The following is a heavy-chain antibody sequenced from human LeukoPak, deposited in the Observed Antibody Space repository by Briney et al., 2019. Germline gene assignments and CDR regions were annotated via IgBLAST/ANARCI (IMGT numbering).Heavy chain of an antibody. CDR3: TRDLGNNPAADTDAFDI. Sequence: GGSLRLSCAASGFTFSNYWMHWVRQGPGKGLVWVSRISNDGSSTNYADSVRGRFTISRDNAKNTLYLQMNSLRAEDTAVYYCTRDLGNNPAADTDAFDIWGQGTMVTVSS. J-gene: IGHJ3*02. CDR1: GFTFSNYW. CDR2: ISNDGSST. D-gene: IGHD1-14*01. V-gene: IGHV3-74*01.